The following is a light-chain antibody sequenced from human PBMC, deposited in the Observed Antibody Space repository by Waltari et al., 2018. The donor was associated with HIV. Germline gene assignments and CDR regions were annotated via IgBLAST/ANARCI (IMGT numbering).Light chain of an antibody. CDR1: ASHIVYFDY. V-gene: IGLV2-11*01. CDR2: EVF. Sequence: QSALTQPRSVSGSPGQSVTISCTETASHIVYFDYISWSQHYQGKAPKVIIYEVFQPPSGGSDRFTAAKSGITASLTLSGLQDEDEADYYCCSYAGTYTYGFGSGTTVTVL. J-gene: IGLJ1*01. CDR3: CSYAGTYTYG.